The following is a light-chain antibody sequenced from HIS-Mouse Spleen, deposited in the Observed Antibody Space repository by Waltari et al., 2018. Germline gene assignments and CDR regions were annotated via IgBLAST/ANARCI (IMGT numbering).Light chain of an antibody. J-gene: IGKJ1*01. CDR1: QGISSY. Sequence: DIPLTQSPSFLSASVGDRVTITCRASQGISSYLAWYQQKPGKAPKLLIYDASTLESGVPSRFSGSGSGTEFTLTISSLQPEDFATYYCQQLNSYPPTFGQGTKVEIK. V-gene: IGKV1-9*01. CDR3: QQLNSYPPT. CDR2: DAS.